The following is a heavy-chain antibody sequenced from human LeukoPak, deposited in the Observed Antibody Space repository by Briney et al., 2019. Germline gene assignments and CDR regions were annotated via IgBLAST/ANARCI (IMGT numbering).Heavy chain of an antibody. D-gene: IGHD3-3*01. V-gene: IGHV1-69*13. CDR1: GATFSSYA. Sequence: SVKVSCKASGATFSSYAISWVRQAPGQGLEWMGGIIPIFGTANYAQKFQGRVTITADESTSTAYMELSSLRSEDTAVYYCARVRFTPDWSAKSGFDYWGQGTLVTVSS. CDR3: ARVRFTPDWSAKSGFDY. J-gene: IGHJ4*02. CDR2: IIPIFGTA.